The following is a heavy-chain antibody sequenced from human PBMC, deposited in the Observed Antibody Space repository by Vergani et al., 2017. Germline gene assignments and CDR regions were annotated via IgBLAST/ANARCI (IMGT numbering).Heavy chain of an antibody. J-gene: IGHJ4*02. Sequence: QVQLVESGGGVVQPGRSLRLSCAASGFTFSSYGMHWVRQAPGKGLEWVAVISYDGSNKYYADSVKGRFTISRDNSKNTLYLQMNSLRAEDTAVYYCATDLPPGIVVVVAATPDYWGQGTLVTVSS. CDR3: ATDLPPGIVVVVAATPDY. CDR2: ISYDGSNK. D-gene: IGHD2-15*01. V-gene: IGHV3-30*03. CDR1: GFTFSSYG.